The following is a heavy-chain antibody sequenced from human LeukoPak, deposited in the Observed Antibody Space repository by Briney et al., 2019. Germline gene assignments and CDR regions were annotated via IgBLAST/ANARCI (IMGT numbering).Heavy chain of an antibody. CDR2: IYYSGST. Sequence: SETLSLTCTVSGGSISSSSYYWGWIRQPPGKGLEWIGSIYYSGSTYYNPSLKSRVTISVDTSKNQFSLKLSSVTAADTAVYYCARVSLIFWGSNPGDFHSGSLVFDYWGQGTLVTVSS. D-gene: IGHD1-26*01. V-gene: IGHV4-39*07. CDR3: ARVSLIFWGSNPGDFHSGSLVFDY. J-gene: IGHJ4*02. CDR1: GGSISSSSYY.